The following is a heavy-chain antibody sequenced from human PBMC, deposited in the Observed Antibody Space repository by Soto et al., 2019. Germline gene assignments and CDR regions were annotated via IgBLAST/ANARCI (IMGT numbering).Heavy chain of an antibody. CDR2: ISYDGSNK. J-gene: IGHJ6*02. CDR3: AKDQGRYSNYVVGWPGALIYYGMDV. D-gene: IGHD4-4*01. CDR1: GFTFGSYG. V-gene: IGHV3-30*18. Sequence: PGGSLRLSCAASGFTFGSYGMHWVRQAPGKGLEWVAVISYDGSNKYYADSVKGRFTISRDNSKNTLYLQMNSLRAEDTAVYYCAKDQGRYSNYVVGWPGALIYYGMDVWGQGTAVTVSS.